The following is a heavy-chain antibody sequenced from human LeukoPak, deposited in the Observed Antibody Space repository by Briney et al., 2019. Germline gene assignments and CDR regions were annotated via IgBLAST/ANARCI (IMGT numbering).Heavy chain of an antibody. CDR3: ARDGDSYSSSREDAFDI. Sequence: GGSLRLSCAASGFTFSSYSMNWVRQAPGKGLEWVSYISSSSSTIYYADSVKGRFTISRDSAKNSLYLQMNSLRAEDTAVYYCARDGDSYSSSREDAFDIWGQGTMVTVSS. J-gene: IGHJ3*02. CDR1: GFTFSSYS. V-gene: IGHV3-48*04. CDR2: ISSSSSTI. D-gene: IGHD6-13*01.